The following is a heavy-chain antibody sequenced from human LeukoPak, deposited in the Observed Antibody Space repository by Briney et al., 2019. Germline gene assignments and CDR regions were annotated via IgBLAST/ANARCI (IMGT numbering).Heavy chain of an antibody. J-gene: IGHJ4*02. D-gene: IGHD1-26*01. CDR3: ASQSRGTYSVGFDD. CDR2: VYYSGTS. V-gene: IGHV4-39*07. Sequence: PSETLSLTCIVSGGSISSSYYWGWVRQPPGKGLEWIGSVYYSGTSYYNWSLTSRVSTSVDTSKSQFSLKMSSVTAADTAIYYCASQSRGTYSVGFDDWGQGTLVTVSS. CDR1: GGSISSSYY.